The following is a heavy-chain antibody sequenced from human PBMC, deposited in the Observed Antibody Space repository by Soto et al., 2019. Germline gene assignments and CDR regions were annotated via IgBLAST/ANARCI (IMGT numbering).Heavy chain of an antibody. J-gene: IGHJ4*02. CDR1: GFTFSSYG. D-gene: IGHD3-16*01. V-gene: IGHV3-30*18. CDR3: AKGRGRWLPGGY. Sequence: QVQLVESGGGVVQPGRSLRLSCAASGFTFSSYGMHWVRQAPGKGLEWVAVISYDGSNKYYADSVKGRFTISRDNSKNTLYLPKNSLRAEDTAVYYCAKGRGRWLPGGYWGQGTLVTVSS. CDR2: ISYDGSNK.